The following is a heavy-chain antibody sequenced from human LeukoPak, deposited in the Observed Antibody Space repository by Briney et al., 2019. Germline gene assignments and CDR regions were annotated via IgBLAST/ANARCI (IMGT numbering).Heavy chain of an antibody. J-gene: IGHJ4*02. CDR2: ISASGNT. CDR3: ARQGVATAIDY. Sequence: SETLSLTRTISGGSISNYYWSWIRQPAGKGLEWIGRISASGNTNYNPSLKSRVTMSVDTSMNLFALKLSSVTAADTAVYYCARQGVATAIDYWGQGTLVTVSS. V-gene: IGHV4-4*07. CDR1: GGSISNYY. D-gene: IGHD2-21*02.